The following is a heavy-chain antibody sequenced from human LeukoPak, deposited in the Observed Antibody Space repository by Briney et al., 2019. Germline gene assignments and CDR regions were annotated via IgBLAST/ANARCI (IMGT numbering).Heavy chain of an antibody. Sequence: GGSLRLSCAASGFTVSSNYMSWVRQAPGKGLEWVSVIYSGGSTYYADSVKGRFTISRDNSKNTLYLQMNSLRAEDTAVYYCARVEYYDSNDYWGQGTLVTVSS. J-gene: IGHJ4*02. CDR3: ARVEYYDSNDY. D-gene: IGHD3-22*01. CDR1: GFTVSSNY. CDR2: IYSGGST. V-gene: IGHV3-66*01.